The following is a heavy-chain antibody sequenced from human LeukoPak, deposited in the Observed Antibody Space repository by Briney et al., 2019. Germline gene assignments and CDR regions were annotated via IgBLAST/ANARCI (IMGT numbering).Heavy chain of an antibody. J-gene: IGHJ4*02. D-gene: IGHD2-15*01. CDR3: ARLSGRVVCSAGSCYIDS. CDR1: GYMFTSDW. V-gene: IGHV5-51*01. Sequence: GESLKISCKGSGYMFTSDWIGWVRQMPGKGLEWMGIIYPGDSDTRYSPSFQGQVTISADKSVNTACLQWSSLKASDTAMYYCARLSGRVVCSAGSCYIDSWGQGTLVTVSS. CDR2: IYPGDSDT.